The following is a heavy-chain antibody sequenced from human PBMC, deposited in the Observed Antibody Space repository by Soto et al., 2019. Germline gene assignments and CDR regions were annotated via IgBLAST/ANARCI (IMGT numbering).Heavy chain of an antibody. J-gene: IGHJ4*02. CDR2: IYPSDSDT. CDR1: GYNFAGYW. V-gene: IGHV5-51*01. CDR3: ARGGVSTRTFDY. D-gene: IGHD3-3*01. Sequence: VESLKISWKGSGYNFAGYWIAWVRQMPGKGLELMGIIYPSDSDTRYRPSFQGQVTISADKSISSAYLQWSSLRASDTAMYYRARGGVSTRTFDYWGQGTPVTVSS.